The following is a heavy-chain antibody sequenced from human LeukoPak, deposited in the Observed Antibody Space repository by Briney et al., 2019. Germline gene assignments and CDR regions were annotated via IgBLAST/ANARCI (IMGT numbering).Heavy chain of an antibody. CDR3: ARLSVLRYFDWLLSQTYYFDY. CDR2: IKQDRSEK. D-gene: IGHD3-9*01. CDR1: GFTFSSYW. J-gene: IGHJ4*02. V-gene: IGHV3-7*01. Sequence: GGSLRLSCAASGFTFSSYWMSWVRQAPGKGLEWVANIKQDRSEKYYVDSVRGRFTISRDNAKNSLYLQMNSLRAEDTAVYYCARLSVLRYFDWLLSQTYYFDYWGQGTLVTVSS.